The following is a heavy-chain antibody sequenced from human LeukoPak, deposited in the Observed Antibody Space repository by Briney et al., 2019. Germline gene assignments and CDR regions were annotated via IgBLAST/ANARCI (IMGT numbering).Heavy chain of an antibody. V-gene: IGHV4-34*01. CDR3: ARGRWYQDY. J-gene: IGHJ4*02. CDR1: SGSFSSYY. D-gene: IGHD4-23*01. Sequence: SETLSLTCAIYSGSFSSYYWSWIRQPPGKGLEWIGEINHSGSTNYNPSLKSRVATSVDTSKNQFSLKLSSVTAADTAVYYCARGRWYQDYWGQGTLVTVSS. CDR2: INHSGST.